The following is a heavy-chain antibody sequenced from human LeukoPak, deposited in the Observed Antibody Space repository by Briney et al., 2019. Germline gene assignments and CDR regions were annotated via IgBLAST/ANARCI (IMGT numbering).Heavy chain of an antibody. CDR2: ISYDGSNK. CDR3: AKDVDCSSTSCYRNYYYYGMDV. J-gene: IGHJ6*02. CDR1: GFTFRSYG. V-gene: IGHV3-30*18. Sequence: GGSLRLSCAASGFTFRSYGMHWVRQAPGKGLEWVAVISYDGSNKYYADSVKGRFTISRDNSKNTLYLQMNSLRAEDTAVYYCAKDVDCSSTSCYRNYYYYGMDVWGQGTTVTVSS. D-gene: IGHD2-2*02.